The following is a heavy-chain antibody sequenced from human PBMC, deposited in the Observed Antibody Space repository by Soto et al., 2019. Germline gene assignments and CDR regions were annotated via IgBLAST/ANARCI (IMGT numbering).Heavy chain of an antibody. Sequence: PSETLSLTCTVSGGSISSGGYYWSWIRQPPGKGLEWIGEINHSGSTNYNPSLKSRVTISVDTSKNQFSLKLSSVTAADTAVYYCARLSLSSGCIDYWGQGTLVTVSS. J-gene: IGHJ4*02. D-gene: IGHD6-19*01. CDR3: ARLSLSSGCIDY. CDR2: INHSGST. V-gene: IGHV4-39*07. CDR1: GGSISSGGYY.